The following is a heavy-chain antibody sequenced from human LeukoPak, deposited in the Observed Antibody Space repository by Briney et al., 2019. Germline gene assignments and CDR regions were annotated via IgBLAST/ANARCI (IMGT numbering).Heavy chain of an antibody. CDR1: RFTFSSYW. CDR3: AREGGLLADYFDY. Sequence: GGSLRLSCAASRFTFSSYWMHWVRQAPGKGLVWVSRINSDGSSTNYADSVKGRFTISRDNAKNTLYLQMNSLRAEDTAVYYCAREGGLLADYFDYWGQGTLVIVSS. J-gene: IGHJ4*02. D-gene: IGHD1-26*01. V-gene: IGHV3-74*01. CDR2: INSDGSST.